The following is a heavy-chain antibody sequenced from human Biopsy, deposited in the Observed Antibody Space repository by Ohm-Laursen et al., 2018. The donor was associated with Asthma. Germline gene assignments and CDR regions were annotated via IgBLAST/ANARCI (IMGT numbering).Heavy chain of an antibody. Sequence: SLRLSCTASGFRFNSYAVSWVRQAPGKGPERVSTISASGNSTYYGDSVKGRFTISRDNSKNTLFLHMNSLRADDTAIYFCAKDKVGAANSYQYGMDVWGQGTTVTVSS. CDR1: GFRFNSYA. D-gene: IGHD1-26*01. CDR2: ISASGNST. J-gene: IGHJ6*02. V-gene: IGHV3-23*01. CDR3: AKDKVGAANSYQYGMDV.